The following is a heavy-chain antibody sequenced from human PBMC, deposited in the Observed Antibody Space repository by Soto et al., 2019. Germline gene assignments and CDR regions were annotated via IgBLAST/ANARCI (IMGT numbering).Heavy chain of an antibody. V-gene: IGHV4-31*03. CDR1: DGSSSSGGYS. Sequence: PSKTLSITSTVSDGSSSSGGYSWSWIRQNPGKGLEWIGYIYYSGSTYYNPSLKSRVTISVDTSKNQFSLKLSSVTAADSAVYYCAFSGCCYGLPVGMDVCGQRTTVIVS. CDR3: AFSGCCYGLPVGMDV. CDR2: IYYSGST. D-gene: IGHD5-18*01. J-gene: IGHJ6*02.